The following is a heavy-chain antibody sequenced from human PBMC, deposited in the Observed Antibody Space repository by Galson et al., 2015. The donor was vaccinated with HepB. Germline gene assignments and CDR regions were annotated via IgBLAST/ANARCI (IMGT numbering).Heavy chain of an antibody. V-gene: IGHV3-13*01. Sequence: SLRLSCAASGFTFSNYDMHWVRQATGKGLEWVSAIGTAGDTYYPGSVKGRFTISRENAKNSLYLQMNSLRAGDTAVYYCARLRYYSGFDPWGQGSLVTVSS. CDR3: ARLRYYSGFDP. CDR2: IGTAGDT. D-gene: IGHD3-10*01. J-gene: IGHJ5*02. CDR1: GFTFSNYD.